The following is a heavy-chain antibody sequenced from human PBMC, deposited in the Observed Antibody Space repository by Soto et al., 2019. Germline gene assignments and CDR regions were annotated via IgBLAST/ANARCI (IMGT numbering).Heavy chain of an antibody. J-gene: IGHJ4*02. Sequence: EVQLVESGGGLIQPGGSLKLSCAASGFTVGNNYMSWVRQAPGKGLEWVSLIYSTGTTKYADSVKGRFTVSRDNAKNTLYLQRNSLGAEDTAVYYGAKVGRGSGSHYNSFGYWGQGTLVTVSS. CDR1: GFTVGNNY. V-gene: IGHV3-53*01. CDR3: AKVGRGSGSHYNSFGY. D-gene: IGHD3-10*01. CDR2: IYSTGTT.